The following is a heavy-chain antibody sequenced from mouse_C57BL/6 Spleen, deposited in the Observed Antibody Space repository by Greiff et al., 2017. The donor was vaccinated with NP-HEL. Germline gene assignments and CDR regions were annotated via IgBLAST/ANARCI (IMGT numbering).Heavy chain of an antibody. Sequence: EVKLVESGGGLVKPGGSLKLSCAASGFTFSDYGMHWVRQAPEKGLEWVAYISSGSSTIYYADTVKGRFTISRDNAKNTLFLQMTSLRSEDTAMYYCAKGEVWLWYFDVWGTGTTVTVSS. D-gene: IGHD2-2*01. CDR2: ISSGSSTI. CDR1: GFTFSDYG. CDR3: AKGEVWLWYFDV. J-gene: IGHJ1*03. V-gene: IGHV5-17*01.